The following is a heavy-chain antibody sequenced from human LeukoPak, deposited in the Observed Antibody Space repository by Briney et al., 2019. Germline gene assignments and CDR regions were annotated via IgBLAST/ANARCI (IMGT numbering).Heavy chain of an antibody. CDR1: GFTFDDYG. V-gene: IGHV3-53*01. Sequence: GGSLRLSCAASGFTFDDYGMSWVRQAPGKGLEWVSVIYSGGSTYYADSVKGRFTISRDNSKNTLYLQMNSLRAEDTAVYYCARTGYYYGSGTYFDYWGQGTLVTVSS. J-gene: IGHJ4*02. CDR2: IYSGGST. CDR3: ARTGYYYGSGTYFDY. D-gene: IGHD3-10*01.